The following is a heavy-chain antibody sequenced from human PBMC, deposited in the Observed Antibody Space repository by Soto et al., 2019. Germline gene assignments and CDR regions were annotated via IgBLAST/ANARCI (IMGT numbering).Heavy chain of an antibody. CDR1: GYTFTSYY. V-gene: IGHV1-46*01. CDR3: ARVLAVADPFVTYPDY. D-gene: IGHD6-19*01. CDR2: INPSGGST. J-gene: IGHJ4*02. Sequence: GASVKVSCKASGYTFTSYYMHWARQAPGQGLEWMGIINPSGGSTSYAQKFQGRVTMTRDTSTSTVYMELSSLRSDDKAVYYCARVLAVADPFVTYPDYWGQGTLVTVSS.